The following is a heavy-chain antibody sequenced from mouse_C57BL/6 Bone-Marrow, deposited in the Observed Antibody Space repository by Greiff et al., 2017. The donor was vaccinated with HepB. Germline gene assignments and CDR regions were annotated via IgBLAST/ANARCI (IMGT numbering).Heavy chain of an antibody. V-gene: IGHV14-4*01. CDR3: TTWDSWFAY. CDR2: IDPENGDT. J-gene: IGHJ3*01. CDR1: GFNIKDDY. D-gene: IGHD4-1*01. Sequence: VQLKQSGAELVRPGASVKLSCTASGFNIKDDYMHWVKQRPEQGLEWIGWIDPENGDTEYASKFQGKATITADTSSNTAYLQLSSLTSEDTAVYYCTTWDSWFAYWGQGTLVTVSA.